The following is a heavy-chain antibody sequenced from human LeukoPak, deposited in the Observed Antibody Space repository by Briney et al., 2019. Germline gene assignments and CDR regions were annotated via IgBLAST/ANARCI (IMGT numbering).Heavy chain of an antibody. V-gene: IGHV4-39*01. J-gene: IGHJ3*02. CDR3: ARLMARNDVFDI. CDR2: IYYSGSA. D-gene: IGHD1-14*01. Sequence: PSETLSLTCSVSGDSISNSFYYWGWIRQPPGKGLEWIGVIYYSGSAYDNPSLNSRLTLSLDTSKNQFSLKVTSVTAADTAVYYCARLMARNDVFDIWGQGTMVTVSS. CDR1: GDSISNSFYY.